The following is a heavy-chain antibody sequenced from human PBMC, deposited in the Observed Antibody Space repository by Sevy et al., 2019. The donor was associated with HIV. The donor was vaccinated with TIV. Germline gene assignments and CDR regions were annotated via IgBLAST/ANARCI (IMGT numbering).Heavy chain of an antibody. Sequence: GGYLRLSCAASGFTFSSYWMNWVRQAPGKGLEWVASVKQDGSVKYYVDSVKGRFTISRDNAKNSLYLQMNSLRAEDTAVYYCASWSSGGFDYWGQGTLVTVSS. CDR2: VKQDGSVK. CDR1: GFTFSSYW. J-gene: IGHJ4*02. V-gene: IGHV3-7*01. CDR3: ASWSSGGFDY. D-gene: IGHD2-15*01.